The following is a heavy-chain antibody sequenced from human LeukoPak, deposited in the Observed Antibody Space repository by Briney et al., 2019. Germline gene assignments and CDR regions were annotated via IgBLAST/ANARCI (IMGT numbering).Heavy chain of an antibody. J-gene: IGHJ4*02. CDR3: ATEHYDFWSGYFDY. Sequence: RASVKVSCKASGGTFSCYAISWVRQAPGQGLEWMGGIIPIFGTANYAQKFQGRVTITTDESTSTAYMELSSLRSEDTAVYYCATEHYDFWSGYFDYWGQGTLVTVSS. V-gene: IGHV1-69*05. D-gene: IGHD3-3*01. CDR2: IIPIFGTA. CDR1: GGTFSCYA.